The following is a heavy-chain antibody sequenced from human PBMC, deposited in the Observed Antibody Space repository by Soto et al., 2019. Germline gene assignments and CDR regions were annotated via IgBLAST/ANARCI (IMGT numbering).Heavy chain of an antibody. J-gene: IGHJ6*03. CDR3: ARRGFGVANMDV. CDR2: IYYSGST. CDR1: GGSISSYY. D-gene: IGHD3-3*01. V-gene: IGHV4-59*08. Sequence: SETLSLTCTVSGGSISSYYWSWIRQPPGKGLEWIGYIYYSGSTNYNPSLKSRVTISVDTSKNQFPLKLSSVTAADTAVYYCARRGFGVANMDVWGKGTTVTVSS.